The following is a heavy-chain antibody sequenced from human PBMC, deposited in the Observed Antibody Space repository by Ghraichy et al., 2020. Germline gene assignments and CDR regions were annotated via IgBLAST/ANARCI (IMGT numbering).Heavy chain of an antibody. V-gene: IGHV1-18*01. Sequence: ASVKVSCKASGYTFTSYGISWVRQATGQGLEWMGWISPNNGNTNYAQKLQGRVTMTTDTSTSTAYMELRSLRSDDTAVYYCARENDYGDYGDYWCQGTLVTVSS. CDR2: ISPNNGNT. CDR3: ARENDYGDYGDY. D-gene: IGHD4-17*01. CDR1: GYTFTSYG. J-gene: IGHJ4*02.